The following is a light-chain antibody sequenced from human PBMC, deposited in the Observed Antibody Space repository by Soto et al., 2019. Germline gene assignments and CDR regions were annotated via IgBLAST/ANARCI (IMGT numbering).Light chain of an antibody. CDR1: QSLSTN. V-gene: IGKV3-15*01. CDR3: QQYSDWPPYT. CDR2: GAS. J-gene: IGKJ2*01. Sequence: EIVMTQSPATLSVSPGERATLSCRASQSLSTNLAWYQQKPGQAPRLLIYGASTRATGIPARFSGSASGTDFTLTISSLQSVDFAVYYCQQYSDWPPYTFGQGTKLEIK.